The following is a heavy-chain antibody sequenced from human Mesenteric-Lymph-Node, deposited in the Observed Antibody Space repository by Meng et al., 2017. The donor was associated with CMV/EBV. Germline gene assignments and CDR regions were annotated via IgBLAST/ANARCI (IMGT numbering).Heavy chain of an antibody. Sequence: SGPTLVKPTQTLTLTCTFSGFSLSTSGMRVSWIRQPPGKALEWPARIDWDDDKFYSTSLKTRLTISRDTSKNQMVLTMTNMDPVDTATYYCARALAAAGPFDYWGQGTMVTVSS. D-gene: IGHD6-13*01. V-gene: IGHV2-70D*14. CDR3: ARALAAAGPFDY. CDR1: GFSLSTSGMR. J-gene: IGHJ4*02. CDR2: IDWDDDK.